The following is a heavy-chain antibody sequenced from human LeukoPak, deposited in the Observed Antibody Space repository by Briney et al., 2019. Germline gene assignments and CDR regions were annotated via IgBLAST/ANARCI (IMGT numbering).Heavy chain of an antibody. V-gene: IGHV3-23*01. J-gene: IGHJ4*02. D-gene: IGHD6-19*01. CDR1: GLTFSRHA. CDR2: ISGSGGST. Sequence: QPGGSLRLSCAVSGLTFSRHAMSWVRQAPGKGLKWVSTISGSGGSTYHADSVKGRFTISRDNSKNTLYLQMNSLRAEDTAVYYCARKRVLIAVAGFDYWGQGTLVTVSS. CDR3: ARKRVLIAVAGFDY.